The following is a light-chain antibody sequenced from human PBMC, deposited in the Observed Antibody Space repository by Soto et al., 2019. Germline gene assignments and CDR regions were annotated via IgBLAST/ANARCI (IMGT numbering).Light chain of an antibody. CDR3: MQARQTPIT. CDR2: LGS. CDR1: QTLRHSNGNTY. J-gene: IGKJ5*01. Sequence: DIVMTQSPGSLPVSAGEPASISSRSSQTLRHSNGNTYLDWYLQKPGQSPQVLIYLGSNRASGVPDRFSGSGSGTDFTLKISRVEAEDVGVYYCMQARQTPITFGQGTRLEIK. V-gene: IGKV2-28*01.